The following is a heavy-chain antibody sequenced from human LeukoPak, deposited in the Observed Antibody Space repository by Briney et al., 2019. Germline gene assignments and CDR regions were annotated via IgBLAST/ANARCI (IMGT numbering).Heavy chain of an antibody. D-gene: IGHD5-12*01. CDR2: ISHDGSNT. CDR3: AKEMKPWMHFDY. Sequence: GGSLRLSCAASGFTFSRSSVHWVRQAPGKGLEWVAVISHDGSNTDYTDSVKGRFTISRDNSKNTLYLQMNSLRAEDTAVYYCAKEMKPWMHFDYWGQGTLVTVSS. J-gene: IGHJ4*02. V-gene: IGHV3-30*18. CDR1: GFTFSRSS.